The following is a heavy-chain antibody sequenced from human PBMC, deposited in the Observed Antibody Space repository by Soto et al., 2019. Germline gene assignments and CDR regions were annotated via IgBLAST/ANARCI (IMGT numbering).Heavy chain of an antibody. J-gene: IGHJ4*02. CDR3: ASETSSGTSDY. CDR2: ISGGGETI. D-gene: IGHD1-26*01. V-gene: IGHV3-48*04. Sequence: GGSLRLSCAASRFTLSAYSMNWVRQAPGKGLEWVSYISGGGETIYYADSVKGRFTISRDNAKNSLYLQMNSLRADDTAVYYCASETSSGTSDYWGQGTRVTVSA. CDR1: RFTLSAYS.